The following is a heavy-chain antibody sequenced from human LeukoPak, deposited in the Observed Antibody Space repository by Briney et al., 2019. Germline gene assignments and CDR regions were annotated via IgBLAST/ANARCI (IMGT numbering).Heavy chain of an antibody. D-gene: IGHD4-23*01. Sequence: GGSLRLSCAASGFTFSSYWMHWFRQAPGKGLVWVSGTNTDGSSTMYADSVKGRFTIARDNAKNTLYLQMNSLRAEDTAVYYCYGANAEHWGQGTLVTVSS. CDR1: GFTFSSYW. J-gene: IGHJ1*01. V-gene: IGHV3-74*03. CDR2: TNTDGSST. CDR3: YGANAEH.